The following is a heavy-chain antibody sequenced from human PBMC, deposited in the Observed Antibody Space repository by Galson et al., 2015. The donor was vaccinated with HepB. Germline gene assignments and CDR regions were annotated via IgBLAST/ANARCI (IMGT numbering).Heavy chain of an antibody. Sequence: SVKVSCKASGYTFTSYYMHWVRQAPGQGLEWMGIINPSGGSTSYAQKFQGRVTMTRDTSTSTVYMELSSLRSEDTAVYYCARESRITIFGVVTPVFDYWGQGTLVTVSS. CDR3: ARESRITIFGVVTPVFDY. CDR1: GYTFTSYY. D-gene: IGHD3-3*01. J-gene: IGHJ4*02. CDR2: INPSGGST. V-gene: IGHV1-46*01.